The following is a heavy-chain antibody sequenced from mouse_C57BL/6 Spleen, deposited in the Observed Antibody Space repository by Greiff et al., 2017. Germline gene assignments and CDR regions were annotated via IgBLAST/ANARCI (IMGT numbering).Heavy chain of an antibody. D-gene: IGHD2-1*01. CDR1: GYTFTSYW. J-gene: IGHJ2*01. CDR2: INPSNGGT. V-gene: IGHV1-53*01. Sequence: QVQLQQPGTELVKPGASVKLSCKASGYTFTSYWMHWVKQRPGQGLEWIGNINPSNGGTNYNEKFKSKATLTVDKSSIPAYMQLSRLTSEDSAFYYCARYCCNYYFDYWGQGTTLTVSS. CDR3: ARYCCNYYFDY.